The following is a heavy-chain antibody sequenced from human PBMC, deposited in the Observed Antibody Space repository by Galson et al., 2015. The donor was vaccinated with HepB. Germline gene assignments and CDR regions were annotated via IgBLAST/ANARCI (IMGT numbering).Heavy chain of an antibody. CDR3: ARESITMVRGAPFDP. J-gene: IGHJ5*02. Sequence: SLRLSCAASGFTFSSYWMHWVRQAPGKGLVWVSRINSDGSSTSYADSVKGRFTISRDNAKNTLYLQMNSLRAEDTAVYYCARESITMVRGAPFDPWGQGTLVTVSS. D-gene: IGHD3-10*01. V-gene: IGHV3-74*01. CDR1: GFTFSSYW. CDR2: INSDGSST.